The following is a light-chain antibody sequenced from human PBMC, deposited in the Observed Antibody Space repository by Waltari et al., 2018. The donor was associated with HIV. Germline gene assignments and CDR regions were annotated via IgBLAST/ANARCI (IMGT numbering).Light chain of an antibody. CDR2: EVS. Sequence: QSALTQPPSASGSPGQSVTISCTGTSSDVGGYNYVSWYQQHPGKAPKLMIYEVSKRPAVVPDRFSGSKSGNTASLPVSVLQAEDEADYYCSSYAGSNNFGVFGGGTKLTVL. V-gene: IGLV2-8*01. CDR3: SSYAGSNNFGV. J-gene: IGLJ2*01. CDR1: SSDVGGYNY.